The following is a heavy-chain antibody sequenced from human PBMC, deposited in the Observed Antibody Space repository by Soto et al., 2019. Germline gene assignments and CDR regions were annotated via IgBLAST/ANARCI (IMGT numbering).Heavy chain of an antibody. CDR1: GLSLSGYG. V-gene: IGHV3-33*01. J-gene: IGHJ5*02. CDR3: ARDVDTTSHLNWFDP. D-gene: IGHD1-1*01. Sequence: QVQLVESGGGVVQPGRSLRLSCEVSGLSLSGYGMHWVRQTPGKGLEWVAVIWYDGTTKNYADSVKGRFIIFRDSSKNTVYLQMDSLKVEDTAVYYCARDVDTTSHLNWFDPWGQGVMVTVSS. CDR2: IWYDGTTK.